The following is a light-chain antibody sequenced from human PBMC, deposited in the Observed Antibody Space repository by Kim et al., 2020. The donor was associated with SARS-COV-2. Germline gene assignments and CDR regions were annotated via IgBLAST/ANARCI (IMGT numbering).Light chain of an antibody. J-gene: IGKJ2*01. CDR1: QSIGSY. Sequence: EVVMTQSPATLSVSPGERATLSCRASQSIGSYLAWYQHKPGQAPRLLIYGASTRGTGVPARFSGSGSGREFTLTITSLQPEDFAVYYYQQYNGWTPGDTVGQGTKLAI. CDR3: QQYNGWTPGDT. CDR2: GAS. V-gene: IGKV3-15*01.